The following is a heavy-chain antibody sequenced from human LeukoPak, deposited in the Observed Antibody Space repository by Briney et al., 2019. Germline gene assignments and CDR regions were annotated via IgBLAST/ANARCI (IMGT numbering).Heavy chain of an antibody. D-gene: IGHD3-22*01. CDR1: GYTFTSYD. CDR3: ASIQTYYYDSSGYPGASFDY. V-gene: IGHV1-8*01. CDR2: RNPNSGNT. Sequence: ASVRVSCKASGYTFTSYDINWVRQATGQGLEWMGWRNPNSGNTGYVQKFQGRAPMTRNPSISTAYMELSSLRSEDTAVYYCASIQTYYYDSSGYPGASFDYWGQGTLVTVSS. J-gene: IGHJ4*02.